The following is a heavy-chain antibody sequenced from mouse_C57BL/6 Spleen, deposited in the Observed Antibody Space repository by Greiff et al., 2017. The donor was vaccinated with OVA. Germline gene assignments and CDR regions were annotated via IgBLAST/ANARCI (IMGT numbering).Heavy chain of an antibody. CDR3: ARTDYYGSSFRYAMDY. CDR1: GYAFSSYW. Sequence: VQLQQSGAELVKPGASVKISCKASGYAFSSYWMNWVKQRPGKGLEWIGQIYPGDGDTNYNGKFKGKATLTADKSSSTDYMQLSSLTSEDSAVYFCARTDYYGSSFRYAMDYWGQGTSVTVSS. CDR2: IYPGDGDT. D-gene: IGHD1-1*01. V-gene: IGHV1-80*01. J-gene: IGHJ4*01.